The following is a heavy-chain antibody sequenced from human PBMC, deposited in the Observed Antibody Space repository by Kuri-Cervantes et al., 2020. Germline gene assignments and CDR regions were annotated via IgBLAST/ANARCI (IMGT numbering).Heavy chain of an antibody. J-gene: IGHJ4*02. CDR1: GRSFSGYY. CDR3: ALESGGTNSFDY. V-gene: IGHV4-34*01. D-gene: IGHD2-15*01. Sequence: SETLSLTCAVYGRSFSGYYWSWIRQPPGKGLEWIGEINHSGSTNYNPSLKSRVTISVDTSKNQFSLRLSSVTAADTAVYYCALESGGTNSFDYWGQGTLVTVSS. CDR2: INHSGST.